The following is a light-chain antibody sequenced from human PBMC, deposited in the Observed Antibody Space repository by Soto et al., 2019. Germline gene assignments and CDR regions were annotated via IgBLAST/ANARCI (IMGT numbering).Light chain of an antibody. Sequence: DIQMTQSPSSLSASVGDRVTITCRASQDISNHLAWFQQKPGKAPKSLIYDASSLQSGVPSNFSGSASETHFTLIISSLQPEDCATYYCQQYHNYPVTFGGGTKVEI. CDR2: DAS. CDR3: QQYHNYPVT. J-gene: IGKJ4*01. V-gene: IGKV1-16*02. CDR1: QDISNH.